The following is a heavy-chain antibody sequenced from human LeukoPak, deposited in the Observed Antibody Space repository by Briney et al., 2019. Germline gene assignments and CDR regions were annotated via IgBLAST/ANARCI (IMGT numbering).Heavy chain of an antibody. CDR1: GYTFTKYD. CDR2: MNPNSGNT. Sequence: ASVKVSCKASGYTFTKYDISWVRPATGQGLEWMGWMNPNSGNTGYAGKFQGRVTMTRDTSINTAYMELRSLRSEDTAVYYCARNSGLADCWGQGTLVTVSS. CDR3: ARNSGLADC. D-gene: IGHD5-12*01. J-gene: IGHJ4*02. V-gene: IGHV1-8*01.